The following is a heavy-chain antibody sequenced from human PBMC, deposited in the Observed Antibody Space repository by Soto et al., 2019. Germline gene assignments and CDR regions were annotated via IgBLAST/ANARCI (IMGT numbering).Heavy chain of an antibody. V-gene: IGHV1-18*01. J-gene: IGHJ6*02. Sequence: VQLVQSGAEVKKPEASVTVSCKAFGYTFTTYGLSWVRQAPGQGLEWMGWVSPYNGNTYYAPRLQGRVTMTTDTSTTTAYMSLRSLRSDDTAIYYCVRGGILEANRPYYYYGLDVWGQGTPVTVSS. CDR1: GYTFTTYG. D-gene: IGHD1-1*01. CDR3: VRGGILEANRPYYYYGLDV. CDR2: VSPYNGNT.